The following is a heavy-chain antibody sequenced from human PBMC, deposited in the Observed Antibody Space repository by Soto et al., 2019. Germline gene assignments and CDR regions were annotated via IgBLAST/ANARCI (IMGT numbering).Heavy chain of an antibody. D-gene: IGHD2-15*01. V-gene: IGHV2-5*02. CDR2: IFWDDDK. Sequence: QITLKESGPTLVKPTQTLTLTCTFSGFSLSTSGVGVGWIRQPPGKALEWLAVIFWDDDKRYSPSLKDRLTNTKDTSKNQVVLTTTNMDPADTATYYCANRRYCSGGSCYDYWGQGTLVTVSS. CDR3: ANRRYCSGGSCYDY. J-gene: IGHJ4*02. CDR1: GFSLSTSGVG.